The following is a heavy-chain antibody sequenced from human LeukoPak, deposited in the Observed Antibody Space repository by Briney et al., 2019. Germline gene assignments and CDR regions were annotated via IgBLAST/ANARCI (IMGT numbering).Heavy chain of an antibody. CDR3: ARESTLYYFDY. CDR1: GGTFSSYA. V-gene: IGHV1-69*05. D-gene: IGHD2-2*01. Sequence: SVKVSCKSSGGTFSSYAISWVRQAPGQGLEWMGGIIPIFGAPNYAQKFQGRVTITTDESASTAYMELSSLRSEDTAVYYCARESTLYYFDYWGQGTLVTVSS. J-gene: IGHJ4*02. CDR2: IIPIFGAP.